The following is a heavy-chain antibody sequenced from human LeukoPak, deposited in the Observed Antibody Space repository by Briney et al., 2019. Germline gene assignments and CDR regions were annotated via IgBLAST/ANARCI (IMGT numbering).Heavy chain of an antibody. CDR2: ISGSGGST. J-gene: IGHJ4*02. Sequence: GGSLRFSCAASGFTFSSYAMSWVRQAPGKGLEWVSAISGSGGSTYYADSVKGRFTISRDNSKNTLYLQMNSLRAEDTAVYYCAKFPAIYCSSTSCYTELFDYWGQGTLVTVSS. CDR3: AKFPAIYCSSTSCYTELFDY. V-gene: IGHV3-23*01. D-gene: IGHD2-2*02. CDR1: GFTFSSYA.